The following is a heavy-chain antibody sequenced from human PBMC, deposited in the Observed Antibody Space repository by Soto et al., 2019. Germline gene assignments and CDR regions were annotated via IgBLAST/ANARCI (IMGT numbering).Heavy chain of an antibody. J-gene: IGHJ6*02. CDR3: ARISVYGSGSYYNGWIYYYYGMDV. CDR1: GGYFSGYC. CDR2: INHSGST. Sequence: SETLSLTWAVYGGYFSGYCWSWILQPPGKGLEWIGEINHSGSTNYNPSLKSRVTISVDTSKNQFSLKLSSVTAADTAVYYCARISVYGSGSYYNGWIYYYYGMDVWGQGTTVTVSS. D-gene: IGHD3-10*01. V-gene: IGHV4-34*01.